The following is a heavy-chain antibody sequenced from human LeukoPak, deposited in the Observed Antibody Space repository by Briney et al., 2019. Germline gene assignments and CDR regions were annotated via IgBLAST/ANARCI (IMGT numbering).Heavy chain of an antibody. CDR1: GYTLTSYA. D-gene: IGHD6-19*01. Sequence: ASVTVSCTASGYTLTSYAMHWVRQAPGQRLEWMGWINAGNGNTKYSQKFQGGVTITRDTSASTAYMELSSLRSEDTAVYYCARARSSGWYDYWGQGTLVTVSS. V-gene: IGHV1-3*01. CDR2: INAGNGNT. CDR3: ARARSSGWYDY. J-gene: IGHJ4*02.